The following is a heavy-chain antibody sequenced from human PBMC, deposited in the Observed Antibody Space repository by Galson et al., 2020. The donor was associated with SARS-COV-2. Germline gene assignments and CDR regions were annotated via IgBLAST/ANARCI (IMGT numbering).Heavy chain of an antibody. J-gene: IGHJ4*02. D-gene: IGHD2-15*01. CDR2: INAGDGNT. V-gene: IGHV1-3*01. CDR1: GYTFTRNT. CDR3: ARGRSGATFDY. Sequence: ASVKVSCKASGYTFTRNTIHWVRQAPGQRLEWMGWINAGDGNTKYSQKFQGRVTFTRDTSASTAYMELSSLRSEDTAVYYCARGRSGATFDYWGQGPLVTVSS.